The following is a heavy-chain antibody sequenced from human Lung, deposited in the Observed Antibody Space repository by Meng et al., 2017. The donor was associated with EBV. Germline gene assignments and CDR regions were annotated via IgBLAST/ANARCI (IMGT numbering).Heavy chain of an antibody. Sequence: HVQVEPWGAGLFKPSETLSLTCAVYGGSFSGYNWVWIRQPPGKGLEWIGEINHSGSTNYNPSLKSRVTISVDTSKNQFSLKLSSVTAADTAVYYCARGRIKWRPLIWGQGTLVTVSS. V-gene: IGHV4-34*01. J-gene: IGHJ4*02. CDR3: ARGRIKWRPLI. D-gene: IGHD5-12*01. CDR2: INHSGST. CDR1: GGSFSGYN.